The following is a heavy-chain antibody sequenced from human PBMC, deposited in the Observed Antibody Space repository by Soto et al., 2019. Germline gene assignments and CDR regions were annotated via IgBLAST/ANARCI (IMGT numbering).Heavy chain of an antibody. V-gene: IGHV3-15*07. Sequence: EVQLVESGGGLVKPGGSLRLSCAASGFTFSNAWMNWVRQAPGKGLEWVGRIKSKTDGGTTDYAAPVKGRFTISRDDSKNTLYLQMNSLKTEDTAVYYCTTSPYYDFWSGYYGGYGMEVWGQGTTVTVSS. D-gene: IGHD3-3*01. CDR1: GFTFSNAW. CDR2: IKSKTDGGTT. CDR3: TTSPYYDFWSGYYGGYGMEV. J-gene: IGHJ6*02.